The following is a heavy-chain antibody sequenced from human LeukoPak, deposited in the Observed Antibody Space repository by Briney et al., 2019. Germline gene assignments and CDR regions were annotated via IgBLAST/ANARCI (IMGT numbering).Heavy chain of an antibody. CDR1: GYTFTSYD. D-gene: IGHD2-21*02. CDR3: ARVNCGGDCYPYYYYGMDV. CDR2: MNPNSGNT. V-gene: IGHV1-8*01. J-gene: IGHJ6*02. Sequence: ASVKVSCKASGYTFTSYDIHWVRQATGQGLEWMGWMNPNSGNTGYAQKFQGRVTRNKNTSISTAYMELSSLRSEDTAVYYCARVNCGGDCYPYYYYGMDVWGQGTTVTVSS.